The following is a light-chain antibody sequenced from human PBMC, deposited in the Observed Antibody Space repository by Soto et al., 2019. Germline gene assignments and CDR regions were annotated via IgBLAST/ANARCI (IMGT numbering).Light chain of an antibody. V-gene: IGKV1-39*01. CDR3: QQSYSSPPT. CDR2: AAS. J-gene: IGKJ1*01. CDR1: QSISSW. Sequence: DIQMTQSPSTLSGSVGDRVTITCRASQSISSWLAWYQQKPGKAPKLLIFAASSLQSGVPSRFSGSRSGPDFTLTISSLQPEDFATYYCQQSYSSPPTFGQGAKADIK.